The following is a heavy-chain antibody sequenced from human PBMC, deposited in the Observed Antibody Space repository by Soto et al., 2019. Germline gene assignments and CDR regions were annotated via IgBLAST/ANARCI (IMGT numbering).Heavy chain of an antibody. V-gene: IGHV4-59*11. Sequence: SETLSLTCTVSGGSINSHYWSWIRQPPGKGLEWIGYIYYSGSTNYNPSLKSRVTISVDTSKNQFSLKLRSVTTADTAVYYCERDLNYVFDYWGQGTLVTVSS. CDR1: GGSINSHY. CDR2: IYYSGST. D-gene: IGHD1-7*01. CDR3: ERDLNYVFDY. J-gene: IGHJ4*02.